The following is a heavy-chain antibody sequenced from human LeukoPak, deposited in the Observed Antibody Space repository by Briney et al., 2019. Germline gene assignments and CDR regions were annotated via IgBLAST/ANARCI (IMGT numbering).Heavy chain of an antibody. Sequence: SETLSLTCAVYGGSFSGYYWSWIRQPPGKGLEWIGEINHSGSTNYNPSLKSRVTISVDTSKNQFSLKVSSVTAADTAVYYCARVDSTKFDYWGQGTLVTVSS. CDR1: GGSFSGYY. D-gene: IGHD3/OR15-3a*01. V-gene: IGHV4-34*01. CDR2: INHSGST. J-gene: IGHJ4*02. CDR3: ARVDSTKFDY.